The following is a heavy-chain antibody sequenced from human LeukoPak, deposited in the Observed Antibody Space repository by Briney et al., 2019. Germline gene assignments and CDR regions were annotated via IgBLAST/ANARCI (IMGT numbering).Heavy chain of an antibody. CDR3: TTGSDIVVVPAAIDGDY. V-gene: IGHV3-15*01. J-gene: IGHJ4*02. D-gene: IGHD2-2*02. CDR1: GFTFSNAW. CDR2: IKSKTDGGTT. Sequence: GGSLRLSRAASGFTFSNAWMSWVRQAPGKGLEWVGRIKSKTDGGTTDYAAPVKGRFTISRDDSKNTLYLQMNSLKTEDTAVYYCTTGSDIVVVPAAIDGDYWGQGTLVTVSS.